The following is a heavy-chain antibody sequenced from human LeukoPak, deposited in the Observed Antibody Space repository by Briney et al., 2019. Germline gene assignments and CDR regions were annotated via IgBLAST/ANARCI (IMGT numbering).Heavy chain of an antibody. Sequence: LSETLSLTCTVSGGSISSYYWSWIRQPPGKGLEWIGYFHNSGTSTYNPSLKSRVTISADTSKNQFSLKLNSLTTADTAVYYCTRGAGWLIDYWGQGILVTVSS. CDR2: FHNSGTS. J-gene: IGHJ4*02. V-gene: IGHV4-59*01. CDR3: TRGAGWLIDY. CDR1: GGSISSYY. D-gene: IGHD3-16*01.